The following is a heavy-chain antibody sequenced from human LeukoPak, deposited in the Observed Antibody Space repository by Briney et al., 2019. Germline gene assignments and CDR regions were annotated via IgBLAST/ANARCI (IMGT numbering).Heavy chain of an antibody. CDR2: IYYSGGT. D-gene: IGHD6-13*01. J-gene: IGHJ4*02. CDR1: GGSISSYY. Sequence: SETLSLTCTVSGGSISSYYWSWIRQPPGKGLEWIGYIYYSGGTNYNPSLKSRVTISVDTSKNQFSLKLSSVTAADTAVYYCAGSSSWYGVNFDYWGQGTLVTVSS. V-gene: IGHV4-59*01. CDR3: AGSSSWYGVNFDY.